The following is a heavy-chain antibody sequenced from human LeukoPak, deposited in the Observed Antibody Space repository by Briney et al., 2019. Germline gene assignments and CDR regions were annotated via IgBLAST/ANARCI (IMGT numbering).Heavy chain of an antibody. CDR3: ASHSSYWLLGY. D-gene: IGHD2-8*02. CDR2: IRSKGDGGTT. V-gene: IGHV3-15*01. Sequence: GGSLRLSCAASGFTFSGYWMSWVRQAPGKGPEWVGRIRSKGDGGTTDYAAPVKGRFIISRDDSKDTLYLQMNSLETDDTAVYFCASHSSYWLLGYWGQGTLVTVSS. CDR1: GFTFSGYW. J-gene: IGHJ4*02.